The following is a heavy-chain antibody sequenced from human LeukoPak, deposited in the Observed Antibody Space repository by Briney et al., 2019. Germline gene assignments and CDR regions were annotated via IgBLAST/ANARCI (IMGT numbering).Heavy chain of an antibody. D-gene: IGHD3-10*01. Sequence: SETLSLTCAVYGGSFSGYYWSWIRQPPGKGLEWIGEINHSGSTYYNPSLKSRVTISVDTSKNQFSLKLSSVTAADTAVYYCARAATYYYGSGSIDYWGQGTLVTVSS. CDR2: INHSGST. CDR3: ARAATYYYGSGSIDY. CDR1: GGSFSGYY. V-gene: IGHV4-34*01. J-gene: IGHJ4*02.